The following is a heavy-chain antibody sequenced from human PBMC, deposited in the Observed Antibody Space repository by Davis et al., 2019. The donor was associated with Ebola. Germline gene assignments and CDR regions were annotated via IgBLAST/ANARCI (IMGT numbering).Heavy chain of an antibody. J-gene: IGHJ6*02. V-gene: IGHV3-21*01. D-gene: IGHD6-19*01. Sequence: GESLKISCVASGASFSRYSMNWVRQAPGKGLEWVSSISSNSVYTHYADSVKDRFTISRDNAKNSLFLQLTSRRGDDSAVYYCTTGGWGFGMDVWGQGTTVTVAS. CDR3: TTGGWGFGMDV. CDR1: GASFSRYS. CDR2: ISSNSVYT.